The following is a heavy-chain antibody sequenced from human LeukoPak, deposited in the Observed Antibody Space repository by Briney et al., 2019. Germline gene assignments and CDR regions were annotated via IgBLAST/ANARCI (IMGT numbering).Heavy chain of an antibody. CDR2: IYYSGST. J-gene: IGHJ6*02. CDR3: AREGPGYCSSTSCPQRGGMDV. CDR1: GGSISSGGYY. V-gene: IGHV4-31*03. Sequence: SETLSLTCTVSGGSISSGGYYWSWIRQHPGKGLEWIVYIYYSGSTYYNPSLKSRVTISVDTSKNQFSLKLSSVTAADTAVYYCAREGPGYCSSTSCPQRGGMDVWGQGTTVTVSS. D-gene: IGHD2-2*01.